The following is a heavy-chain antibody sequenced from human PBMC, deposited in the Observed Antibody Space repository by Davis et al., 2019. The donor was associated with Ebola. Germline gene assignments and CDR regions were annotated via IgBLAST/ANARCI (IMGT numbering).Heavy chain of an antibody. CDR2: IYSGANT. V-gene: IGHV4-39*01. D-gene: IGHD3-10*01. CDR3: ARQVLVPLAGEFYYYGMDV. J-gene: IGHJ6*02. CDR1: GDSVSTSSCC. Sequence: PSSTLSSTCTVPGDSVSTSSCCCACIRQSPGKRLGWRGSIYSGANTYYNPSRNSRLTISADTAKNQFSLKLTSVTAGDTAIYHGARQVLVPLAGEFYYYGMDVWGQGTTVTVS.